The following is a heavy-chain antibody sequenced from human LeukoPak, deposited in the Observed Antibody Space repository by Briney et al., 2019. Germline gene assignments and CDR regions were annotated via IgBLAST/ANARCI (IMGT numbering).Heavy chain of an antibody. CDR3: AREVDSPPTLTPNSYFDY. CDR1: GFTFSSYG. CDR2: IWYDGSNK. V-gene: IGHV3-33*01. Sequence: SLRLSCAASGFTFSSYGMHWVRQAPGKGLEWVAVIWYDGSNKYYADSVKGRFTISRDNSKNTLYLQMNSLRAEDTAVYYCAREVDSPPTLTPNSYFDYWRQGTLVTVSS. J-gene: IGHJ4*02. D-gene: IGHD2-2*01.